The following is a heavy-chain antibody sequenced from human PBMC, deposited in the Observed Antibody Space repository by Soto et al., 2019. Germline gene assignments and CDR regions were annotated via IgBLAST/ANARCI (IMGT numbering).Heavy chain of an antibody. D-gene: IGHD3-3*01. CDR3: AYAVADFGFWGGHNSTSIRSSGMDV. V-gene: IGHV1-69*01. CDR2: IITIFETA. J-gene: IGHJ6*02. CDR1: GGTFSSYV. Sequence: QVQLVQSGPEMKKPGSSVKVSCKASGGTFSSYVISWVRHAPGHGLERMGGIITIFETAKNDQKFQGRVTITADESTSTVYMELISLRPEDTAIYFCAYAVADFGFWGGHNSTSIRSSGMDVWGQGTPVTVSS.